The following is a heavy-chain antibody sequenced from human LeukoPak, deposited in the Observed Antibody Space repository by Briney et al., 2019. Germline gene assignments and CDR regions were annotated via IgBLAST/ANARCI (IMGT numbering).Heavy chain of an antibody. D-gene: IGHD5-18*01. CDR2: ISSSSSTI. CDR1: GFTFSSYS. CDR3: ARDPSGYSYGWFDY. V-gene: IGHV3-48*04. J-gene: IGHJ4*02. Sequence: GGSLRLSCAASGFTFSSYSMNWVRQAPGKGLEWVSHISSSSSTIYYADSVKGRLTISRDDAKNSLYLQMNSLRAEDTAVYYCARDPSGYSYGWFDYWGQGTLVTVSS.